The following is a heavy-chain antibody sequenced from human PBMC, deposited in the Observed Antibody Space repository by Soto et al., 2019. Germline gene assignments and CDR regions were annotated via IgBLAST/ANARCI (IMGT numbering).Heavy chain of an antibody. J-gene: IGHJ5*02. CDR2: ISWNSGTI. CDR1: GFTFDDYT. D-gene: IGHD2-15*01. Sequence: EGQLVESGGGLVQPGRSLRLSCVVSGFTFDDYTMHWVRQVPGKGLEWVSSISWNSGTIDYADSVKGRFTISRDNAKKSLYLQMNSLRAEDTALYYCTKDPNVVPYSVWFDPWGQGTLVTVSS. CDR3: TKDPNVVPYSVWFDP. V-gene: IGHV3-9*01.